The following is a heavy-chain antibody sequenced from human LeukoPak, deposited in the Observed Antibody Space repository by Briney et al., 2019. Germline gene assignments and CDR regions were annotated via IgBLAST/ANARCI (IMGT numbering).Heavy chain of an antibody. CDR1: GYTFTSYG. CDR3: ARDRESYDSGVHRGWFDP. D-gene: IGHD4-17*01. V-gene: IGHV1-18*01. Sequence: ASVKVSCKASGYTFTSYGISWVRQAPGQGLEWMGWISAYNGNTNYAQKLQGRVTMTTDTSTSTAYMELRSLRSDDTAVYYCARDRESYDSGVHRGWFDPWGQGTLVTVSS. J-gene: IGHJ5*02. CDR2: ISAYNGNT.